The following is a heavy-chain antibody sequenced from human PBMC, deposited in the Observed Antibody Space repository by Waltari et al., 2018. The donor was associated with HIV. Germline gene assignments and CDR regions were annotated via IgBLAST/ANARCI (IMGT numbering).Heavy chain of an antibody. D-gene: IGHD2-15*01. V-gene: IGHV1-3*01. CDR2: NNLCIGKT. Sequence: QVQLVQSGAQVKKPGATLNISCTPSGYTFTTYPVHWLRQTPGPRPELMGTNNLCIGKTQDVGRFQDRVTITRGTSARTGVLALSALRSDDTAVYYGARGAAARGSSISSRLWAYWGQGTPITVST. J-gene: IGHJ4*02. CDR1: GYTFTTYP. CDR3: ARGAAARGSSISSRLWAY.